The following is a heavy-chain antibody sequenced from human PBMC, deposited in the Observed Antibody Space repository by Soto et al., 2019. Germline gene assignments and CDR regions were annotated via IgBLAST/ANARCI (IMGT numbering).Heavy chain of an antibody. D-gene: IGHD2-2*01. J-gene: IGHJ4*02. CDR2: ISGSGGST. V-gene: IGHV3-23*01. Sequence: GGSLRLSCEVSGFSFKSAWMNWVRQAPGKGLEWVSAISGSGGSTYYADSVKGRFTISRDNSKNTLYLQMNSLRAEDTAVYYCAKAVGYCSSTSCHTGYYFDYWGQGTLVTVSS. CDR1: GFSFKSAW. CDR3: AKAVGYCSSTSCHTGYYFDY.